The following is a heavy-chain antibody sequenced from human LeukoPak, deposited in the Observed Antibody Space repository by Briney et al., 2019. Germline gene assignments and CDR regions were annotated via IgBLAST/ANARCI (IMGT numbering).Heavy chain of an antibody. CDR1: GGSFSDYY. CDR3: ARHGTAAAFFDY. J-gene: IGHJ4*02. V-gene: IGHV4-34*12. Sequence: LETLSLTCAVSGGSFSDYYCCWVRQPPGKGLEWIGEIIHSGITNYNPSLKSRVTISQDTTKNQFSLKLSSVTAADTAVYYCARHGTAAAFFDYWGQGTLVTVSS. D-gene: IGHD6-13*01. CDR2: IIHSGIT.